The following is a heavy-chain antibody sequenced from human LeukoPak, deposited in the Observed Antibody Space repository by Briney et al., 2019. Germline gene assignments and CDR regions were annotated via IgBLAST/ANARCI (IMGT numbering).Heavy chain of an antibody. Sequence: SQTLSLTCAISGDSVSSNSAAWHWIRQSPSRGLEWLGSTYYRSKWYNDYAVSVKSRITINPDTSKNQFSLKLSSVTAADTAVYYCARGFRLRRYYFDYWGQGTLVTVSS. CDR1: GDSVSSNSAA. CDR2: TYYRSKWYN. V-gene: IGHV6-1*01. J-gene: IGHJ4*02. CDR3: ARGFRLRRYYFDY.